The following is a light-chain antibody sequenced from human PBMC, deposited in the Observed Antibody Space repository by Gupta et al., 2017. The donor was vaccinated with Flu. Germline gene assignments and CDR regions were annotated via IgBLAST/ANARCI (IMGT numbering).Light chain of an antibody. Sequence: PSSLSASVGDTVTITCRASQASRNDLDWYQQKPGKAPKLLIYAVSRLQSGVPSRFSGRGSGTDFTLTISSLQPDDFGTYYCLQDNSYPWTFGQGTNVEIK. J-gene: IGKJ1*01. CDR3: LQDNSYPWT. CDR2: AVS. V-gene: IGKV1-6*01. CDR1: QASRND.